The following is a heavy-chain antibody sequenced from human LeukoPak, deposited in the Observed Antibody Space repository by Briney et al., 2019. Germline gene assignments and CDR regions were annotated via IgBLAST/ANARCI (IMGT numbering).Heavy chain of an antibody. V-gene: IGHV4-59*01. CDR2: MYYSGST. CDR3: ARAWATDYFDY. CDR1: GGSISSYY. J-gene: IGHJ4*02. Sequence: MSSETLSLTGTVSGGSISSYYWSWIRQPPGKGLEWIGYMYYSGSTNHNPSLKSRVTISVDTSKNQISLKLSSVTAADTAVYYCARAWATDYFDYWGQGTLVTVSS.